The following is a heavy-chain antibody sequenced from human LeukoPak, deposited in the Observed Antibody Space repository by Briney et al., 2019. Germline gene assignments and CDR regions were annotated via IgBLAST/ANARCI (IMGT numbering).Heavy chain of an antibody. CDR3: AKASSGWYYFDY. J-gene: IGHJ4*02. CDR1: GFTFSSYG. Sequence: GGSLRLSCAASGFTFSSYGMHWVRQAPGKGLEWVAVISYDRSNKYYADPVKGRFTISRDNSKNTLYLQMNSLRAEDTAVYYCAKASSGWYYFDYWGQGTLVTVSS. V-gene: IGHV3-30*18. D-gene: IGHD6-19*01. CDR2: ISYDRSNK.